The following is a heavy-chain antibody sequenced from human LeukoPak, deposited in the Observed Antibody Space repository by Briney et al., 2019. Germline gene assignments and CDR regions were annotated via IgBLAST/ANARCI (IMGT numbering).Heavy chain of an antibody. CDR1: GYTFSSFA. J-gene: IGHJ5*02. Sequence: ASVKVSCKASGYTFSSFAISWVRQAPGQGLEWMGWIRTHYGPTHYAQSFQGRVTMTTDRATSTAYMELISLRSDDTALYYCASGPCRNMAWFDPWGQGTLVTVSS. CDR3: ASGPCRNMAWFDP. V-gene: IGHV1-18*01. CDR2: IRTHYGPT. D-gene: IGHD1-14*01.